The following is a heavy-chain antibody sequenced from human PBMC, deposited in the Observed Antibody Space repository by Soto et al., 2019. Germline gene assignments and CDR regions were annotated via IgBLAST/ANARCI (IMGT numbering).Heavy chain of an antibody. Sequence: GGSRRLSCAASGFTFSSYGMHWVRQAPGKGLEWVAVISYDGSNKYYADSVKGRFTISRDNSKNTLYLQMNSLRAEDTAVYYCAKDLYGSGPPTYYYGMDVWGQGTTVTVSS. V-gene: IGHV3-30*18. J-gene: IGHJ6*02. CDR2: ISYDGSNK. CDR3: AKDLYGSGPPTYYYGMDV. D-gene: IGHD3-10*01. CDR1: GFTFSSYG.